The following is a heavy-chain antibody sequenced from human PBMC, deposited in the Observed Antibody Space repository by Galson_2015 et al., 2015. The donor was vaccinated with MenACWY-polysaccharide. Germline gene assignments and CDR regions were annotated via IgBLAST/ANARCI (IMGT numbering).Heavy chain of an antibody. Sequence: SLRLSCAASGFTFSTYAMHWVRQAPGKGLDWVAVISYDGNDKKYADSVKGRFTISRDNSKNTLYLQMNSLRSEDTAVYFCARKYKADYWGQGTLVTVSS. CDR1: GFTFSTYA. D-gene: IGHD1-14*01. J-gene: IGHJ4*02. V-gene: IGHV3-30-3*01. CDR2: ISYDGNDK. CDR3: ARKYKADY.